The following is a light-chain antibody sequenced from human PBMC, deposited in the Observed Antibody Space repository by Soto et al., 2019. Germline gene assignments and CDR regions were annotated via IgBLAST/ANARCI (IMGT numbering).Light chain of an antibody. CDR1: NIGIKD. V-gene: IGLV3-21*01. Sequence: SYELTQPPSVSVAPGQTASISCGGNNIGIKDVYWYQQQPGQAPVPVIYDNRDRPSGIPERFSGSNSGNTATLTISRVEAGDEADYYCQVWDTSSDHPVFGGGTKLTVL. CDR2: DNR. J-gene: IGLJ2*01. CDR3: QVWDTSSDHPV.